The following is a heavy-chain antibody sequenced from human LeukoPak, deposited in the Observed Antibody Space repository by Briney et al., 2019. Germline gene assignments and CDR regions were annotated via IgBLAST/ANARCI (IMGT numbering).Heavy chain of an antibody. V-gene: IGHV3-30-3*01. CDR1: GFTFSSYA. CDR2: ISYDGSNK. Sequence: GGSLRLSCAASGFTFSSYAMHWVRQAPGKGLEWVAVISYDGSNKYYADSVKGRFTISRDNSKNTLYLQMNSLRAEDTAVYYCASMIVVARHDYWGQGTLVTVSS. J-gene: IGHJ4*02. CDR3: ASMIVVARHDY. D-gene: IGHD3-22*01.